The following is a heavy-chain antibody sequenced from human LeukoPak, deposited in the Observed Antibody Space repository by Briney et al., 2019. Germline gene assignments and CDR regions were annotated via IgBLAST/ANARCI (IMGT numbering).Heavy chain of an antibody. CDR3: AKGIPLYCSSTSFYTEGAFDI. D-gene: IGHD2-2*02. Sequence: GGSLRLSCAASGFTFSSYGMHWVRQAPGKGLEWVAVISYDGSNKYYADSVKGRFTISRDNSKNTLYLQMNSLRAEDTAVYYCAKGIPLYCSSTSFYTEGAFDIWGQGTMVTVSS. CDR2: ISYDGSNK. CDR1: GFTFSSYG. V-gene: IGHV3-30*18. J-gene: IGHJ3*02.